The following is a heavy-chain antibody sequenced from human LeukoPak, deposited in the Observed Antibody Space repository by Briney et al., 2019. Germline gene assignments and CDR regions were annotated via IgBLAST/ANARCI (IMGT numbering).Heavy chain of an antibody. V-gene: IGHV3-23*01. CDR3: ARAGYDVYGMDV. J-gene: IGHJ6*04. D-gene: IGHD5-12*01. CDR1: GFTFDNYA. CDR2: ISGSGAST. Sequence: PGGSLRLSCTASGFTFDNYAMSWVRQAPGKGLEWVSAISGSGASTYYADSVKGRFTISKDNSKNTVYLQMNSLRAEDTAVYYCARAGYDVYGMDVWGTGNTVTVSS.